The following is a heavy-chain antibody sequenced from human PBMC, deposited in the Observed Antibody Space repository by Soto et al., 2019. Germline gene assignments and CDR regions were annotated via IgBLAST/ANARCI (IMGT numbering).Heavy chain of an antibody. CDR2: IYYSGST. V-gene: IGHV4-59*08. Sequence: SETLSLTCTVSGGSISTYFWSWIRQPPGKGLEWIGYIYYSGSTNYNPSLKSRVTISVDTSRNQFSLKLSSVTAADTAVYYCARHRQGDYGDYNFDYWGQGTLVTVSS. CDR1: GGSISTYF. J-gene: IGHJ4*02. D-gene: IGHD4-17*01. CDR3: ARHRQGDYGDYNFDY.